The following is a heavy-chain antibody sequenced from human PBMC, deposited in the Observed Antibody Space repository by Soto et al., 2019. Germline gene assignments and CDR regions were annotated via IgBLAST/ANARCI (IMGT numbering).Heavy chain of an antibody. CDR2: IYYSGST. J-gene: IGHJ6*02. CDR3: ARDIMGTNYDYYGMDV. Sequence: QVQLQESGPGRVKPSETLSLTCTVSGGSISSYYWSWIRQPPGKGLELIGYIYYSGSTNYNPSHKSRVHISVDTSKNQFSLKLSSVTAADTAVYYCARDIMGTNYDYYGMDVWGQGTTVTVSS. D-gene: IGHD2-8*01. CDR1: GGSISSYY. V-gene: IGHV4-59*01.